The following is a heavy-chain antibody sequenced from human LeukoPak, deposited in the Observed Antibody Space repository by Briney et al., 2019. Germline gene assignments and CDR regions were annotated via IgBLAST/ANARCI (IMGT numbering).Heavy chain of an antibody. Sequence: ASVKVSCKASEYTCTGYYMHWVRQAPGQGLEWMGWINPNSGGTNYAQKFQGRVTMTRDTSISTAYMELSRLRSDDTAVYYCARLGYCSGGSCSNHWGQGTLVTVSS. CDR3: ARLGYCSGGSCSNH. D-gene: IGHD2-15*01. V-gene: IGHV1-2*02. CDR1: EYTCTGYY. CDR2: INPNSGGT. J-gene: IGHJ4*02.